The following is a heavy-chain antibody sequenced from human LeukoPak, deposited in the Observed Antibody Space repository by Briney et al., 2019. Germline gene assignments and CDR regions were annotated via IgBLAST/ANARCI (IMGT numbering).Heavy chain of an antibody. Sequence: PGGSLRLSCAASGFIFSSYGMTWVRQAPGKGLEWVSAISGSGSGGSTYYADSVKGRFTISRDNSKNTLYLQMNSLRVEDTAVYYCARDRSLDYYYYMDVWGKGTTVTVSS. V-gene: IGHV3-23*01. J-gene: IGHJ6*03. CDR1: GFIFSSYG. CDR3: ARDRSLDYYYYMDV. CDR2: ISGSGSGGST.